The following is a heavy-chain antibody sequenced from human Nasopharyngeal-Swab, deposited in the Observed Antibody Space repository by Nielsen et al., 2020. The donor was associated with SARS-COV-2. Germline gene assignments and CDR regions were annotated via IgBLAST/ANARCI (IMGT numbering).Heavy chain of an antibody. CDR1: GFTFDDYG. V-gene: IGHV3-20*04. CDR2: INWNGGST. Sequence: GESLKISCAASGFTFDDYGMSWVRQAPGKGLEWVSGINWNGGSTGYADSVKGRFTISRDNAKNYLYLQMNSLRAEDTALYYCARDYYDSSGSAKGNDYWGQGTLVTVS. CDR3: ARDYYDSSGSAKGNDY. J-gene: IGHJ4*02. D-gene: IGHD3-22*01.